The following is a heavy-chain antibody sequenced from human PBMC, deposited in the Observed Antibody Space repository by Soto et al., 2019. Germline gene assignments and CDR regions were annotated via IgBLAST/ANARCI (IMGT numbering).Heavy chain of an antibody. V-gene: IGHV1-69*01. D-gene: IGHD1-7*01. Sequence: QVQLVQSGAEVKKPGSSVKVSCKASGGTFSSYAFSWVRQAPGQGLEWMGGIIPIFGTANYAQKFQGRVTITADESTSTAYMELSSLRSEDTAVYYCAREFVGTGTEADFDYWGQGTLVTVSS. CDR2: IIPIFGTA. CDR1: GGTFSSYA. J-gene: IGHJ4*02. CDR3: AREFVGTGTEADFDY.